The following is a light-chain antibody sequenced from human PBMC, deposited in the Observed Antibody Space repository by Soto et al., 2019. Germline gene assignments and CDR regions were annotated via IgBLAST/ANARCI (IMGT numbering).Light chain of an antibody. CDR2: AAS. Sequence: DIQLTQSPSFLSASVGDRVTITCRATQNINSYLAWYQQKPGKAPKLLIYAASTLQSGVASRFSGGGSGTEFTLTIDGLQPEDFATYYCQQHNSYLPLTFGGGTKVEIK. CDR3: QQHNSYLPLT. CDR1: QNINSY. J-gene: IGKJ4*01. V-gene: IGKV1-9*01.